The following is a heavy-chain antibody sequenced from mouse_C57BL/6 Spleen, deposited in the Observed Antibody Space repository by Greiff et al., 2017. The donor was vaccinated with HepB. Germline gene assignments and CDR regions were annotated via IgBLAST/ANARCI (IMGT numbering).Heavy chain of an antibody. D-gene: IGHD3-2*02. CDR1: GYTFTSYW. CDR2: IDPSDSYT. CDR3: ARGQLRLMFAY. Sequence: QVQLQQPGAELVKPGASVKLSCKASGYTFTSYWMQWVKQRPGQGLEWIGKIDPSDSYTNYNQKFKGKATLTVDTSSSTAYMQLSSLTSEDSAVYYCARGQLRLMFAYWGQGTLVTVSA. V-gene: IGHV1-50*01. J-gene: IGHJ3*01.